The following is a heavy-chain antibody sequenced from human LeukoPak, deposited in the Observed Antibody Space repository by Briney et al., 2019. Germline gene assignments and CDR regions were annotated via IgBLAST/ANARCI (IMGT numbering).Heavy chain of an antibody. CDR1: GLTFSSYW. J-gene: IGHJ4*02. V-gene: IGHV3-7*01. Sequence: GGSLRLSCAASGLTFSSYWMSWVRQAPGKGLEWVANIKQDGSEKYYVDSVKGRFTISRDNAKNSLYLQMNSLRAEDTAVYYCARDRGGYCSSTSCYTNFDYWGQGTLVTVSS. CDR3: ARDRGGYCSSTSCYTNFDY. CDR2: IKQDGSEK. D-gene: IGHD2-2*02.